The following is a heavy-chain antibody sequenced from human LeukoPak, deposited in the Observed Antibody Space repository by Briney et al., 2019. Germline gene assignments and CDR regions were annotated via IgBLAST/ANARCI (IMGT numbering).Heavy chain of an antibody. CDR1: GGTFSSYA. Sequence: SMKVSCKASGGTFSSYAISWLRQAPGQGLEWMGGIIPIFGTTNYAQKFQGRVTIAADESASTAYMDLSSLRSEDTAVYYCASRKRFTAMDLSLSPFDYWGQGTLVTVSS. V-gene: IGHV1-69*01. CDR2: IIPIFGTT. D-gene: IGHD5-18*01. CDR3: ASRKRFTAMDLSLSPFDY. J-gene: IGHJ4*02.